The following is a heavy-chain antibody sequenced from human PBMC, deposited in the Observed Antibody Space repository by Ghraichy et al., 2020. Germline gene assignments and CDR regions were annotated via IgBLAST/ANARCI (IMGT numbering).Heavy chain of an antibody. D-gene: IGHD3-22*01. J-gene: IGHJ4*02. V-gene: IGHV3-23*01. Sequence: GGSLRLSCAASGFTFSSYAMSWVRQAPGKGLEWVSAISGSGGSTYYADSVKGRFTISRDNSKNKLYLQMNSLRAEDTAVYYCARPYYETSMRLYAYYFDYWGQGTLVTVSS. CDR2: ISGSGGST. CDR3: ARPYYETSMRLYAYYFDY. CDR1: GFTFSSYA.